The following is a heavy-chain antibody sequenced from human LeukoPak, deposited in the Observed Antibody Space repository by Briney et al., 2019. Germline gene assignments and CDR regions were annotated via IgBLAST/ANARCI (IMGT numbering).Heavy chain of an antibody. Sequence: GGSLRLSCAASGFTFNSDAMSWVRQAPGKGLEWVSAISGSGDSTDYADSVKGRFSISRDNSKNTLYLQMNSLRAEDTALYYCAKGAPLAGDWFDPWGQGTLVTVSS. D-gene: IGHD3-10*01. V-gene: IGHV3-23*01. CDR1: GFTFNSDA. CDR3: AKGAPLAGDWFDP. CDR2: ISGSGDST. J-gene: IGHJ5*02.